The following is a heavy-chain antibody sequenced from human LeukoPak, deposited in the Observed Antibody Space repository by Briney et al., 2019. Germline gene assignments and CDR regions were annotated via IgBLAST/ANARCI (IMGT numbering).Heavy chain of an antibody. CDR1: GGSISSGSYY. CDR2: IYTSGST. V-gene: IGHV4-61*02. Sequence: SETLSLTCTVSGGSISSGSYYWSWIRQPAGKGLEWIGRIYTSGSTNYNPSLKSRVTISVDTSKNQFSLKLSSVTAADTAVYYCARAPLDDYVWGSYRHGTDVWGKGTTVTVSS. D-gene: IGHD3-16*02. J-gene: IGHJ6*04. CDR3: ARAPLDDYVWGSYRHGTDV.